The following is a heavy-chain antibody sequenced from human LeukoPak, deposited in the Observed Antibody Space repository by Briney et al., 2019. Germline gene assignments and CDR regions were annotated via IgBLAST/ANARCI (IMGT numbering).Heavy chain of an antibody. Sequence: GGSLRLSCAASGFPFSTHSLNWVRQAPGKGLEWVSSISAGGDFVYYGGSVKGRFTMSRDNSKNTLHLQMNSLRAGDTAVYYCARGGIPVTGIDEVDYWGQGTLVTVSS. D-gene: IGHD2-21*02. CDR2: ISAGGDFV. J-gene: IGHJ4*02. CDR3: ARGGIPVTGIDEVDY. V-gene: IGHV3-21*01. CDR1: GFPFSTHS.